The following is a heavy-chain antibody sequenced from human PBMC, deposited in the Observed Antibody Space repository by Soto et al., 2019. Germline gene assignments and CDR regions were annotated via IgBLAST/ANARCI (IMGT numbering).Heavy chain of an antibody. D-gene: IGHD2-15*01. Sequence: GGSLRLSCAASGFTFDDYAMHWVRQAPGKGLEWVSGISWNSGSIGYADSVKGRFTISRDNAKNSLYLQMNSLRAEDTALYYCAKAMIVVVVAATLPNYYYYMDVWGKGTTVTVSS. J-gene: IGHJ6*03. CDR1: GFTFDDYA. V-gene: IGHV3-9*01. CDR3: AKAMIVVVVAATLPNYYYYMDV. CDR2: ISWNSGSI.